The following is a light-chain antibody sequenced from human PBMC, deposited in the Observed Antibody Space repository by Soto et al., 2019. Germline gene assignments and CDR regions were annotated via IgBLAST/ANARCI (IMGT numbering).Light chain of an antibody. CDR3: CSYVSSRTYV. Sequence: QSALTQPASVSGSPGQSITVSCTGTSSDVGGYSLVSWYHQNPGKAPKLVIYEGSKRPSGVSNRLSGSKSGNTASLTISGLQPEDEGDYYCCSYVSSRTYVFGTGTKVTVL. CDR2: EGS. CDR1: SSDVGGYSL. J-gene: IGLJ1*01. V-gene: IGLV2-23*01.